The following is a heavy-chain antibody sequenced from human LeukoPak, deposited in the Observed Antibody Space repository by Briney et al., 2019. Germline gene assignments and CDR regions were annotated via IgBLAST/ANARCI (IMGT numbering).Heavy chain of an antibody. V-gene: IGHV3-15*01. CDR3: TTVSPGELFGGILY. J-gene: IGHJ4*02. CDR1: GFTFSNAW. Sequence: PGGSLRLSCAASGFTFSNAWMSWVRQAPGKGLEWVGRIKSKTGGGTTDYAAPVKGRFTISRDDSKNTLYLQMNSLKTEDTAVYYCTTVSPGELFGGILYWGQGTPVTVSS. D-gene: IGHD3-10*01. CDR2: IKSKTGGGTT.